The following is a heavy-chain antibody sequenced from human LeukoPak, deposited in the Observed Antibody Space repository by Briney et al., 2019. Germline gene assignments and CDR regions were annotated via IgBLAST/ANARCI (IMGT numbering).Heavy chain of an antibody. V-gene: IGHV3-43D*04. D-gene: IGHD2-21*02. CDR3: ASQKSGDPLSDH. J-gene: IGHJ4*02. CDR2: ISWDGDST. CDR1: GVILDDNA. Sequence: GGSLRRSCAASGVILDDNAVNRDRQAPGKGLEWVSLISWDGDSTYYADSVKGRFTISRDNSKKSLYLQMNSLRAEDSALYYCASQKSGDPLSDHWGQGTLVTVSS.